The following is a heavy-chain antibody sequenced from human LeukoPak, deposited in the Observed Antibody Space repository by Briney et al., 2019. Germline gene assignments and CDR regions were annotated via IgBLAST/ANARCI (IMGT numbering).Heavy chain of an antibody. CDR1: GFTFSNYN. CDR2: ISSSGNTI. CDR3: VMTAGPPTDH. V-gene: IGHV3-48*01. Sequence: GGSLRLSCAASGFTFSNYNMNWVRQAPGQGLEWVSYISSSGNTIYYADSVKGRFPISRDNAKNSLYLQMNSLRAEDTAVYYCVMTAGPPTDHWGQGALVTVSS. J-gene: IGHJ4*01.